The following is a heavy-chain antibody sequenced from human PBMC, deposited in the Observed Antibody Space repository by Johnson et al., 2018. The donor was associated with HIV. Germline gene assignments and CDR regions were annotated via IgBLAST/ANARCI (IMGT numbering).Heavy chain of an antibody. D-gene: IGHD1-1*01. J-gene: IGHJ3*02. CDR3: ANGGRERLVRCDAFDI. V-gene: IGHV3-30*18. CDR1: GFTFSTYG. CDR2: ISYDGSKT. Sequence: VQLVESGGGAVQPGRSLRLSCAASGFTFSTYGMHWVRQAPGKGLEWVAAISYDGSKTYSGESVKGRFTISRDNATNTLYLQMNSLRAEDTAVYVCANGGRERLVRCDAFDIWGQGTMVTVSS.